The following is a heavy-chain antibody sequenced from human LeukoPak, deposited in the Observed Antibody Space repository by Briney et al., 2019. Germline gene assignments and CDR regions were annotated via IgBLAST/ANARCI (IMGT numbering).Heavy chain of an antibody. Sequence: PSGTLSLTCAVSGGSISSSNWWNWVRQPPGKGLEWIGEIYHSGSINYNPSLKSRVTISLDKSKNHFSLKLSSVTAADTAVYYCAIRTPNPSEYWGQGTLVTVSS. D-gene: IGHD1-14*01. V-gene: IGHV4-4*02. CDR2: IYHSGSI. CDR1: GGSISSSNW. J-gene: IGHJ4*02. CDR3: AIRTPNPSEY.